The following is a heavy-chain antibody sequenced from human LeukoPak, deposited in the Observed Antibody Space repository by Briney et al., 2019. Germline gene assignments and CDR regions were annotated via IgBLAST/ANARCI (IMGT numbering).Heavy chain of an antibody. V-gene: IGHV3-23*01. Sequence: GGSLGLSCAASGFTFSSYGMSWVRQAPGKGLEWVSAISGSGGNTYYADSVTGRFSISRDNSKNTLYLQMNSLRAEDTAVYFCANTYYYDGSGYYYLGWFDPWGQGTLVTVSS. J-gene: IGHJ5*02. CDR1: GFTFSSYG. CDR3: ANTYYYDGSGYYYLGWFDP. D-gene: IGHD3-22*01. CDR2: ISGSGGNT.